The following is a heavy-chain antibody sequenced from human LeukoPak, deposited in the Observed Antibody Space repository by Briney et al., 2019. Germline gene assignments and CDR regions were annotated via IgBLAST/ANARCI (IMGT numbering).Heavy chain of an antibody. D-gene: IGHD6-13*01. CDR2: IDHSGYT. J-gene: IGHJ4*02. Sequence: PSETLSLTCAVYGGSFSGYYWSWIRQPPGKGLEWIGEIDHSGYTKYNVSLKSRVTISVDTSKNQFSLKLSSVTAADTGVYYCARDSVSGTSSSWYEYFEYWGQGTLVTVSS. V-gene: IGHV4-34*01. CDR3: ARDSVSGTSSSWYEYFEY. CDR1: GGSFSGYY.